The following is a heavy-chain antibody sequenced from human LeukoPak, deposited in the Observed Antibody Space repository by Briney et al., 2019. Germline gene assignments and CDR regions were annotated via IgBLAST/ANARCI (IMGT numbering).Heavy chain of an antibody. CDR1: GGFISSSYY. CDR3: ARAAYSSSSTYWFDP. Sequence: PSETLSLTCTVSGGFISSSYYWSWIRQPAGKGLEWIERISTSGTTNYNPSLKSRVTISVDTSKNQFSLKLSSVTAADTAVYYCARAAYSSSSTYWFDPWGQGTLVTVSS. J-gene: IGHJ5*02. CDR2: ISTSGTT. V-gene: IGHV4-4*07. D-gene: IGHD6-13*01.